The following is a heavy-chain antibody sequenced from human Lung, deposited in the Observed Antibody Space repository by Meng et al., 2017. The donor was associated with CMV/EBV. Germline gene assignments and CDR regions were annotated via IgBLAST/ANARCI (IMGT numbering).Heavy chain of an antibody. V-gene: IGHV3-9*01. CDR1: GFTFGDYA. CDR3: AKSGAIAAAGSPFGRSYFDY. D-gene: IGHD6-13*01. J-gene: IGHJ4*02. CDR2: ISWSGGSI. Sequence: SCAASGFTFGDYAMHWVRQAPGKGLEWVSGISWSGGSIGFADSVKGRFSISRDNADNSLYLQMNSLRPEDTALYYCAKSGAIAAAGSPFGRSYFDYWXQGTXVNGSS.